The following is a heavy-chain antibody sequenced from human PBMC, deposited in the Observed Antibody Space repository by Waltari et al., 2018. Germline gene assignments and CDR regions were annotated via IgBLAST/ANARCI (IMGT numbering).Heavy chain of an antibody. Sequence: QVQLQQWGAGLLKPSETLSLTCAVYGGSFSGYYWSWIRQPPGTGLEWIGEINHSGSTNYNPSLKSRVTISVDTSKNQFSLKLSSVTAADTAVYYCARGGNYDYVWGSYRRHLDYWGQGTLVTVSS. CDR2: INHSGST. CDR1: GGSFSGYY. J-gene: IGHJ4*02. V-gene: IGHV4-34*01. D-gene: IGHD3-16*02. CDR3: ARGGNYDYVWGSYRRHLDY.